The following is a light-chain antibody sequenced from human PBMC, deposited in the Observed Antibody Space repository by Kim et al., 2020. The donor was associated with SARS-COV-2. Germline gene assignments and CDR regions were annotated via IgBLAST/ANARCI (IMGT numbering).Light chain of an antibody. CDR3: QHYNSYSPT. J-gene: IGKJ1*01. CDR1: QSISDW. Sequence: ASVRDRVTITCRASQSISDWLAWYQQKPGKAPKLLIYQASSLESGVPSRFSGSGSGTEFTLTISSLQPDDFATYYCQHYNSYSPTFGHGTKVDIK. V-gene: IGKV1-5*03. CDR2: QAS.